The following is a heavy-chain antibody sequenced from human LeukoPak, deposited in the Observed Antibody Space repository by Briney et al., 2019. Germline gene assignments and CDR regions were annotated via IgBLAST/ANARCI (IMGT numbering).Heavy chain of an antibody. J-gene: IGHJ4*02. CDR2: IYTDNSDV. V-gene: IGHV5-51*01. D-gene: IGHD6-19*01. Sequence: GESLKISCKASGYSFTNYWIVWLRQMPGRGLEWMGIIYTDNSDVRYSPSFRGRVTISADKSVNTAYLQWSSLKASDTAMYYCARRTSSGWYYFDYWGQGTLVTVSS. CDR3: ARRTSSGWYYFDY. CDR1: GYSFTNYW.